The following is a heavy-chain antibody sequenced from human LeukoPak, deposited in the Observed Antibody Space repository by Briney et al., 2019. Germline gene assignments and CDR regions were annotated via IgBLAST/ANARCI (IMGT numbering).Heavy chain of an antibody. J-gene: IGHJ4*02. CDR3: ARDLNNYRHVVYVRY. D-gene: IGHD4-11*01. Sequence: ASVKVSCKASGYTFTGYYMHWVRQAPGQGLEWMGWINPNSGGTNYAQKFQGRVTMTRDTSISTAYMELSRLRSDDTAVYYCARDLNNYRHVVYVRYWGQGTLVTVSS. V-gene: IGHV1-2*02. CDR2: INPNSGGT. CDR1: GYTFTGYY.